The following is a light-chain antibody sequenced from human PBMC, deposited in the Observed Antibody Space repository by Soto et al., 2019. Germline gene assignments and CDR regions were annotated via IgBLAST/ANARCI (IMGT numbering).Light chain of an antibody. CDR2: DSS. V-gene: IGKV1-39*01. CDR1: QSISSY. CDR3: QHYNSNSEA. J-gene: IGKJ1*01. Sequence: DIKMTQSPSSPSASVGDRVTITCRASQSISSYLNWYQQKPGKAPKLLIYDSSSLKSGVPSRFSGSGSGTDFTLTISSLQPDDFATYYCQHYNSNSEAFGQGTKVDIK.